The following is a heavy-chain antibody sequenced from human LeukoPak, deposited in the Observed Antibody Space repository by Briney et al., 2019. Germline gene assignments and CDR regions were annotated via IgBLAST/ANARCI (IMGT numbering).Heavy chain of an antibody. V-gene: IGHV4-34*01. J-gene: IGHJ6*02. Sequence: PSETLSLTCAAYGGSFSGYYWSWIRQPPGKGLEWIGEINHSGSTNYNPSLKSRVTISVDTSKNQFSLKLSSVTAADTAVYYCARLGYCSSTSCYEKLGYCSGGSCYNYYGMDVWAKGPRSPSP. D-gene: IGHD2-15*01. CDR3: ARLGYCSSTSCYEKLGYCSGGSCYNYYGMDV. CDR1: GGSFSGYY. CDR2: INHSGST.